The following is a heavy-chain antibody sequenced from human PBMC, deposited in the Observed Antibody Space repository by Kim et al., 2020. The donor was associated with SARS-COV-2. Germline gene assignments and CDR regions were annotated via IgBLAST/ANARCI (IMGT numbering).Heavy chain of an antibody. Sequence: ASVKVSCKASGNVFSSYQIYWVRQAPGQGLEWMGLINPNGGSINYAQKFQGRVTVTSDTSTSTVDMQLSSLRSEDTAVYYCAGRCYDILTGYYKGYVIDVWGQETTVTVSS. J-gene: IGHJ6*02. CDR3: AGRCYDILTGYYKGYVIDV. D-gene: IGHD3-9*01. CDR2: INPNGGSI. V-gene: IGHV1-46*01. CDR1: GNVFSSYQ.